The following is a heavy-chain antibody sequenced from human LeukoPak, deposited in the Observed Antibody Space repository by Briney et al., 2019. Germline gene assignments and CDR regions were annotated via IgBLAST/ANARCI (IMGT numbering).Heavy chain of an antibody. V-gene: IGHV3-53*01. Sequence: GGSLRLSCAASGLIVTNDYMTWVRQAPGKGPEWVSIIYSGDDTSYAHSVKGRFTISRDSSKNTLYLQMNSLRADDTAVYYCARVHSYINRGLHWLDPWGQGALVTVSS. CDR2: IYSGDDT. CDR1: GLIVTNDY. CDR3: ARVHSYINRGLHWLDP. D-gene: IGHD1-14*01. J-gene: IGHJ5*02.